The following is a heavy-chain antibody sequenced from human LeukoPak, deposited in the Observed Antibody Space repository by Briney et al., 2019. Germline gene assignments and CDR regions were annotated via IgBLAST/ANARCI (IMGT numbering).Heavy chain of an antibody. D-gene: IGHD5-18*01. CDR2: IYHSGST. Sequence: SETLSLTCTVSGYSISSGYYWGWIRQPPGKGLEWIGSIYHSGSTNYNPSLKSRVTISVDKSKNQFSLKLSSVTAADTAVYYCARDSYSYGLGYWGQGTLVTVSS. CDR3: ARDSYSYGLGY. J-gene: IGHJ4*02. V-gene: IGHV4-38-2*02. CDR1: GYSISSGYY.